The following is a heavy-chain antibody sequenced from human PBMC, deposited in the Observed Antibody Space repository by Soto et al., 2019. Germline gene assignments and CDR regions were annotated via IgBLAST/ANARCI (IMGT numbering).Heavy chain of an antibody. CDR3: ARSIAARLNWFDP. CDR2: VSASGLNT. D-gene: IGHD6-6*01. V-gene: IGHV3-23*01. CDR1: GFTFSTYA. Sequence: GGSLRLSCAASGFTFSTYAMAWVRQAPGKGLEWVSGVSASGLNTDYADPVKGRFYISRDNSKNTVSLHMNSLRAEDTAVYYCARSIAARLNWFDPWGQGTLVTVSS. J-gene: IGHJ5*02.